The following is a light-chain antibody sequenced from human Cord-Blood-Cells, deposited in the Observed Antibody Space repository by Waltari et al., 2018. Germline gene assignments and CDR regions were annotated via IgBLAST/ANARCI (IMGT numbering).Light chain of an antibody. V-gene: IGKV3-15*01. Sequence: EIVMTHSPPTLTVSPRDRAHLSCRPSQSVSSNLAWYQQKPGQAPRLLIYGASTRATGIPARFSGSGSWTEFTLTISSLQSEDFAVYYCQQYNNWPPLTFGGGTKVEIK. CDR3: QQYNNWPPLT. CDR1: QSVSSN. CDR2: GAS. J-gene: IGKJ4*01.